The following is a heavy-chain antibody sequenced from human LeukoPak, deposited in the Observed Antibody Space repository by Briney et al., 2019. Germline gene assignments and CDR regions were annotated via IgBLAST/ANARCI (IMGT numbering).Heavy chain of an antibody. CDR3: ARDRITIFGVVNPYGMDV. CDR2: INHSGST. D-gene: IGHD3-3*01. J-gene: IGHJ6*02. V-gene: IGHV4-34*09. Sequence: LRLSCAASGFSFSSYAMSWIRQPPGKGLEWIVEINHSGSTNYNPSLKSRVTISVDTSKNQFSLKLSSVTAADTAVYYCARDRITIFGVVNPYGMDVWGQGTTVTVSS. CDR1: GFSFSSYA.